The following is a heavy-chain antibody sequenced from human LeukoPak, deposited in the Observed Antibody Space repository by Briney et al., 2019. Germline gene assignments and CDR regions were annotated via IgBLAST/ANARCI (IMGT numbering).Heavy chain of an antibody. Sequence: ASVKVSCKASGYTFTSYGISWVRQAPGQGLEWMGWISAYNGNTNYAQKLQGRVTMTRNTSISTAYMELSSLRSEDTAVYYCARSYYYYMDVWGKGTTVTISS. V-gene: IGHV1-18*01. CDR2: ISAYNGNT. CDR3: ARSYYYYMDV. CDR1: GYTFTSYG. J-gene: IGHJ6*03.